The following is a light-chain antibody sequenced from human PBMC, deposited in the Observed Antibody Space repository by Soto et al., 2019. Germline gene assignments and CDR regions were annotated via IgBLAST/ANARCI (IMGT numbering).Light chain of an antibody. V-gene: IGKV3-15*01. Sequence: ILMTQSPATVSVSPGKSATLSCRASQNIYYNVAWYQQRPGQAPRLLIYRASTRAPGVPARFSGSGSGTEFTLTISSLQPEDFTVYSCLQYHNLWAFGQGTKVDIK. CDR3: LQYHNLWA. J-gene: IGKJ1*01. CDR1: QNIYYN. CDR2: RAS.